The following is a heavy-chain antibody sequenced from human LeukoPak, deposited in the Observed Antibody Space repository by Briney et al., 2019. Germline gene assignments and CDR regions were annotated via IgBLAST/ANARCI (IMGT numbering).Heavy chain of an antibody. CDR1: GYTFTIYY. J-gene: IGHJ4*02. Sequence: GASVTVSCTASGYTFTIYYMHWVRQAPGQGLEWMGIINPSGGSTSYAQKFQGRVTMTRDTSTSTVYMELSSLRSEDTAVYYCARDPRFLEWLSNFDYWGQGTLVTVSS. CDR2: INPSGGST. V-gene: IGHV1-46*01. D-gene: IGHD3-3*01. CDR3: ARDPRFLEWLSNFDY.